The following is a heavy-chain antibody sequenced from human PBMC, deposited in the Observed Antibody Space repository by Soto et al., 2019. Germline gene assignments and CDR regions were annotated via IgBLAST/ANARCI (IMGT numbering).Heavy chain of an antibody. CDR3: ARGREFDS. J-gene: IGHJ4*02. CDR2: TFPSGTT. Sequence: SETLSLTCAVSGGSLTSGTYSWNWIRQPPGKGLEWIGYTFPSGTTYYNPSLKSRVSISIDVSKNQFSLNLRSLTAADTAVYYCARGREFDSWGQGTLVTVSS. CDR1: GGSLTSGTYS. V-gene: IGHV4-30-2*01.